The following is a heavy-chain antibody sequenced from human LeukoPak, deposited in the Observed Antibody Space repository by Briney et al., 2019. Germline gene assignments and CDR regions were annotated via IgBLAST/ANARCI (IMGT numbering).Heavy chain of an antibody. Sequence: QPGGSPRLSCAASGFTFSSYAMSWVRQAPGKGLEWVSAISGSGGSTYYADSVKGRFTISRDNSKNTLYLQMNSLRAEDTAVYYCAKAHLDYGGTHFDYWGQGTLVTVSS. CDR2: ISGSGGST. J-gene: IGHJ4*02. V-gene: IGHV3-23*01. CDR3: AKAHLDYGGTHFDY. CDR1: GFTFSSYA. D-gene: IGHD4-17*01.